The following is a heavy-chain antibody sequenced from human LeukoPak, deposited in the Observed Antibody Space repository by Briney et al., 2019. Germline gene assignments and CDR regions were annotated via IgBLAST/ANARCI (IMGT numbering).Heavy chain of an antibody. CDR3: ARHEYSSGWYFYMDV. D-gene: IGHD6-19*01. V-gene: IGHV4-4*07. J-gene: IGHJ6*03. CDR2: IYTSGST. CDR1: GGSVSSYY. Sequence: SETLSLTCTVSGGSVSSYYWSWIRQPAGKGLEWIGRIYTSGSTNYNPSLKSRVTISVDTSKDQFSLKLSSVTAADTAVYYCARHEYSSGWYFYMDVWGKGTTVTISS.